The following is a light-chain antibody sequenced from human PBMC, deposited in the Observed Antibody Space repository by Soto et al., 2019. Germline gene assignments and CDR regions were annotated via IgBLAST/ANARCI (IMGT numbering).Light chain of an antibody. CDR1: SGHSSYD. Sequence: QSVLTQSPSASASLGASVKLTCTLSSGHSSYDIAWHQQQPEKGPRYLMKLNSDGSHSKGDGIPDRFSGSSSGAERYLTISSLQSEDEADYYCQTWGNGIRVFGGGTTLTVL. V-gene: IGLV4-69*01. CDR3: QTWGNGIRV. CDR2: LNSDGSH. J-gene: IGLJ2*01.